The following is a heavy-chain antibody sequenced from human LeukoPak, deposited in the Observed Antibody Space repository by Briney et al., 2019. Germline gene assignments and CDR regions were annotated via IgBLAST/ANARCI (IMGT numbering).Heavy chain of an antibody. CDR3: AKDREYSYVYDAFDI. D-gene: IGHD3-16*01. CDR2: ISGSGGST. J-gene: IGHJ3*02. Sequence: GGSLRPSCAASGFTFSRFALSWVRQAPGKGLEWVSGISGSGGSTYYADSVKGRFTISRDNSRNTLYLQMNTLRAEDTAVYYCAKDREYSYVYDAFDIWGQGTLVTVSS. CDR1: GFTFSRFA. V-gene: IGHV3-23*01.